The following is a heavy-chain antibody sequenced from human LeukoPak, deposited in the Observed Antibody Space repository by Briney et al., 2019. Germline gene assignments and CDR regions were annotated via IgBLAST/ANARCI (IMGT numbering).Heavy chain of an antibody. V-gene: IGHV1-18*01. CDR1: GYTFTRSG. J-gene: IGHJ4*02. D-gene: IGHD3-3*01. Sequence: ASVKVSCKASGYTFTRSGITWVRQASGQGLEWMGWINAYNGSTNYAQNFQGRVIMTTDPSTNTAYMELRSLRSDDTAVFYRARAFYYGFLSGYYTFDYWGPGTLVTVSS. CDR3: ARAFYYGFLSGYYTFDY. CDR2: INAYNGST.